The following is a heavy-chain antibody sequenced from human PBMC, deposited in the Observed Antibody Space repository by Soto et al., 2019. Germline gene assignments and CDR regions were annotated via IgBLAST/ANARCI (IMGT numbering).Heavy chain of an antibody. CDR1: GYTFTSYG. V-gene: IGHV1-18*03. CDR2: VSTYKGNT. J-gene: IGHJ4*02. D-gene: IGHD6-19*01. CDR3: ARAVAVPADFDY. Sequence: SVKVSCNTSGYTFTSYGISWVRQAPGQGLVWMGSVSTYKGNTNDAQKFQGRVAMTTDTSTSTAYIELSSLRSEDMAVYYCARAVAVPADFDYWRQGTLVTVSS.